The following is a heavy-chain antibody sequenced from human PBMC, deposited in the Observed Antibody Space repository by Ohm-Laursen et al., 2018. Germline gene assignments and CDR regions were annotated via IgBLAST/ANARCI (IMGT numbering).Heavy chain of an antibody. Sequence: SQTLSLTCTVSGGSISSNYWSWIRQSPGKGLEWIAYVHYSGSTNYNPSLESRVTILADTSKNQLSLKFSSVTAADPAVYYCARQGGSFDLWGRGILVTVSS. V-gene: IGHV4-59*08. CDR1: GGSISSNY. CDR2: VHYSGST. J-gene: IGHJ2*01. D-gene: IGHD1-26*01. CDR3: ARQGGSFDL.